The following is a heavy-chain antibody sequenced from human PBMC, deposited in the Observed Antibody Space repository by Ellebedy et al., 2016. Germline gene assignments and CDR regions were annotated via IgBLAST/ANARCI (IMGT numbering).Heavy chain of an antibody. J-gene: IGHJ6*02. Sequence: GGSLRLSCAASGFTVSTNYMKWVRQAPGKGLEWVSAIFSDGNTYYADSVKGRFTISRDNSKNTLFLQMDGLRAEDTAVYFCAKHQASSWGSKYGMDVWGQGTTVTVSS. V-gene: IGHV3-53*01. CDR3: AKHQASSWGSKYGMDV. D-gene: IGHD6-6*01. CDR2: IFSDGNT. CDR1: GFTVSTNY.